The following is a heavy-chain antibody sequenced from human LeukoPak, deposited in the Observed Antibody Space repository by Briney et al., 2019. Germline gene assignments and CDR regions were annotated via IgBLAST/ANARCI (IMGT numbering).Heavy chain of an antibody. CDR1: GFSLSTSGVG. V-gene: IGHV2-5*02. J-gene: IGHJ1*01. CDR3: AHSRDSSGYYYVEYFQH. D-gene: IGHD3-22*01. Sequence: SGPTLVNPTQTLTLTCTFSGFSLSTSGVGVGWIRQPPGKALEWLALIYWDDDKRYSPSLKSRPTITKDTSKNQVVLTMTNMDPVDTATYYCAHSRDSSGYYYVEYFQHWGQGTLVTVSS. CDR2: IYWDDDK.